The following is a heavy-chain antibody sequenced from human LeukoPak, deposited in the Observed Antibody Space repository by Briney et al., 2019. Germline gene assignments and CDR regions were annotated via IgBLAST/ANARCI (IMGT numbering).Heavy chain of an antibody. Sequence: SQTLSLTCTVAAGSISSGGYYWSWIRQHPGNGLEWIGYTYYSGSTYYNPSLKSRVTISVDTSKNQFSLKLSSVTAADTAVYYCARGWTAMVNFDYWGQGTLVTVSS. CDR3: ARGWTAMVNFDY. J-gene: IGHJ4*02. CDR1: AGSISSGGYY. D-gene: IGHD5-18*01. CDR2: TYYSGST. V-gene: IGHV4-31*03.